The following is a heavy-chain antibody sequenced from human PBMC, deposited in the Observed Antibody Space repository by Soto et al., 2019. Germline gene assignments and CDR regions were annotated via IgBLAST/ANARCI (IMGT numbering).Heavy chain of an antibody. D-gene: IGHD4-17*01. CDR1: GGSISSGGYS. J-gene: IGHJ3*02. V-gene: IGHV4-30-2*01. Sequence: QLQLQESGSGLVTPSQTLSLTCAVSGGSISSGGYSWNWIRQPPGKGLEWIGNIYHSGSTYYNASLKSRVTISVDRSKNQFSLKLSSVPAADTAVYYCGRGDYANAFDIWGQGTMVTVSS. CDR2: IYHSGST. CDR3: GRGDYANAFDI.